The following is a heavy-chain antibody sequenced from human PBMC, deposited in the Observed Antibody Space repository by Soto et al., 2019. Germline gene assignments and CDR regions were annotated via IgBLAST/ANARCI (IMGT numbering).Heavy chain of an antibody. CDR1: GXTFSSYS. J-gene: IGHJ4*02. V-gene: IGHV3-23*01. D-gene: IGHD3-22*01. CDR2: ISGSGGST. CDR3: AKAPYYYDSLFDY. Sequence: GSLRLSCAASGXTFSSYSMSWVRQAPGKGLEWVSAISGSGGSTYYADSVKGRFTISRDNSKNTLYLQMNSLRAEDTDVYYCAKAPYYYDSLFDYWGQGTLGTVS.